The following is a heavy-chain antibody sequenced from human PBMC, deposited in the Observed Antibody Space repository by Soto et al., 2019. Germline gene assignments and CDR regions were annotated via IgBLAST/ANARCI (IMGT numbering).Heavy chain of an antibody. D-gene: IGHD3-22*01. V-gene: IGHV1-18*01. CDR3: AREEGHYYDSSGYDY. J-gene: IGHJ4*02. CDR2: ISAYNGNT. Sequence: ASVKVSCKASGYTFTSYGISWVRQAPGQGLEWMGWISAYNGNTNYAQKLQGRVTMTTDTSTSTAYMELRSLRSEDTAVYYCAREEGHYYDSSGYDYWGQGTLVTVSS. CDR1: GYTFTSYG.